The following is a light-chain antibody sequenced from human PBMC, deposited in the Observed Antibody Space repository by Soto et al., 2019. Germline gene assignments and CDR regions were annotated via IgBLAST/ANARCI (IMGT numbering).Light chain of an antibody. V-gene: IGKV3-20*01. CDR1: QSVSSTY. Sequence: EIVLTQSPCTLSLSPGERATLSCRASQSVSSTYLAWYQQKPGQAPRLLIYGASSRATGIPDRFSGGGSGTDFTLALSRLEPEDFTVYYCQQYGNSPPYTFGQGTKLEIK. J-gene: IGKJ2*01. CDR2: GAS. CDR3: QQYGNSPPYT.